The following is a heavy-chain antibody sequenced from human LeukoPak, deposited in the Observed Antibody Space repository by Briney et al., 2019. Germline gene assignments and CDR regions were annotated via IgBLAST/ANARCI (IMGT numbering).Heavy chain of an antibody. V-gene: IGHV3-21*01. Sequence: PGGSLRLSCAASGFTFSSYSMNWVRQAPGKGLEWVSSISSSSSYIYYADSVKGRFTISRDNAKNSLYLQMNSLRAEDTAVYYCAPEGDGYILFDYWGQGTLVTVSS. CDR3: APEGDGYILFDY. J-gene: IGHJ4*02. CDR2: ISSSSSYI. CDR1: GFTFSSYS. D-gene: IGHD5-24*01.